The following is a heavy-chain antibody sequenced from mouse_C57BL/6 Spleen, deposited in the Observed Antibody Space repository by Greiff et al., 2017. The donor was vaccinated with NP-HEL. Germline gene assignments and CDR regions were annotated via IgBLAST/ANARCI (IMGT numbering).Heavy chain of an antibody. Sequence: QVQLLQSGAELVRPGTSVKVSCKASGYAFTNYLIEWVKQRPGQGLEWIGVINPGSGGTNYNEKFKGKATLTADKSSSTAYMQLSSLTSEDSAVYFCARGYDGGYFDYWGQGTTLTVSS. V-gene: IGHV1-54*01. J-gene: IGHJ2*01. CDR1: GYAFTNYL. D-gene: IGHD2-3*01. CDR3: ARGYDGGYFDY. CDR2: INPGSGGT.